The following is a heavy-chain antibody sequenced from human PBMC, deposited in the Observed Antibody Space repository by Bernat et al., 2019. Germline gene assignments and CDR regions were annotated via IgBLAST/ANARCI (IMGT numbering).Heavy chain of an antibody. CDR3: AHRTATAFFDS. CDR2: LYCDDDK. D-gene: IGHD5-18*01. V-gene: IGHV2-5*02. CDR1: GFSLTTHGMG. J-gene: IGHJ5*01. Sequence: QITLKESGPTLVKPTQTLTLTCTISGFSLTTHGMGVGWLRQPPGKALEWLALLYCDDDKRYSPSLKSRLTITKDTSKNQVVLTMTNMDPVDTATYYCAHRTATAFFDSWGQGTLVTVSS.